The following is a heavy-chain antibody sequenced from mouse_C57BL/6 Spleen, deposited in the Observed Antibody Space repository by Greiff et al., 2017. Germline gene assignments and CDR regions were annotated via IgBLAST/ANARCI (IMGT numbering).Heavy chain of an antibody. V-gene: IGHV14-3*01. CDR3: ARQLRLHWYFDV. Sequence: VHVKQSVAELVRPGASVKLSCTASGFNIKNTYMHWVKQRPEQGLEWIGRIDPANGNTKYAPKFQGKATITADTSSNTAYLQLSSLTSEDTAIYYCARQLRLHWYFDVWGTGTTVTVSS. J-gene: IGHJ1*03. D-gene: IGHD3-2*02. CDR2: IDPANGNT. CDR1: GFNIKNTY.